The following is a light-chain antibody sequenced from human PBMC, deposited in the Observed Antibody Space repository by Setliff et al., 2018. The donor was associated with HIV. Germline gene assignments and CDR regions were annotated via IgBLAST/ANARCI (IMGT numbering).Light chain of an antibody. V-gene: IGLV3-21*03. Sequence: SYALAQPPSVSVAPGKTARITCGGNNIGSKTVHWYQHKPGQAPVLVVDEDSDRPSGIPERFSGSNSGNTATLTISRVEAGDEADYYCQVWDSSSGHPYVFGTGTKVTVL. J-gene: IGLJ1*01. CDR2: EDS. CDR1: NIGSKT. CDR3: QVWDSSSGHPYV.